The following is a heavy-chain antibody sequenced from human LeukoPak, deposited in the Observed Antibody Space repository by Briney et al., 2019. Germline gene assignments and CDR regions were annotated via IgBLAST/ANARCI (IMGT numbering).Heavy chain of an antibody. CDR3: ARDRKAVAADY. V-gene: IGHV3-33*01. D-gene: IGHD6-19*01. J-gene: IGHJ4*02. Sequence: GRSLRLSCAASGFIFSSYGMHWVRQAPGKGLEWVAVIWYDGTNKYSPDSVKGRFTISRDNSKNTLYLQMNSLRAEDTAVYYCARDRKAVAADYWGQGTLVTVSS. CDR1: GFIFSSYG. CDR2: IWYDGTNK.